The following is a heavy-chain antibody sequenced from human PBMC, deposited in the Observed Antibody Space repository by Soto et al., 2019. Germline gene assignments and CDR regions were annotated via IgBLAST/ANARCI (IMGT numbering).Heavy chain of an antibody. CDR2: IIPIFGTA. CDR3: AREVGATPFQYYFDY. CDR1: GGTFSSCA. D-gene: IGHD1-26*01. V-gene: IGHV1-69*13. Sequence: ASVKVSCKASGGTFSSCAISWVRQAPGQGLEWMGGIIPIFGTANYAQKFQGRVTITADESTSTAYMELSSLRSEGTAVYYCAREVGATPFQYYFDYWGQGTLVTVSS. J-gene: IGHJ4*02.